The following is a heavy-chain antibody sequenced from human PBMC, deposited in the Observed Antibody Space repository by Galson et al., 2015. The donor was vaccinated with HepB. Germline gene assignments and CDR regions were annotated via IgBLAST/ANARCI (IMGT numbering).Heavy chain of an antibody. CDR2: LSGSGGST. CDR1: GLAFTDQA. Sequence: SLRVSCVASGLAFTDQAMSWVRQAPGKGLEWVGTLSGSGGSTYHADAVKGRFTMSRDKSKNTLFLQLNRLRGDDTAVYYCARCGGRYFHWYFDLWGRGTLVTVSS. CDR3: ARCGGRYFHWYFDL. J-gene: IGHJ2*01. V-gene: IGHV3-23*01. D-gene: IGHD1-26*01.